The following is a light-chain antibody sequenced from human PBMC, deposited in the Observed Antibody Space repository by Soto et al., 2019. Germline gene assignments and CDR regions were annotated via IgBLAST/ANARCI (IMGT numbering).Light chain of an antibody. V-gene: IGLV2-8*01. J-gene: IGLJ1*01. CDR1: SSDFGGYNY. CDR2: EVS. Sequence: QSALTQPPSASGSPGQSVTISCTGTSSDFGGYNYVSWYQQHPGRAPKLMIYEVSKRPSGVPDRFSGSKSGNTASLTVSGLQAEDEADYYCSSYAGSNHFSVFGTGTRSPS. CDR3: SSYAGSNHFSV.